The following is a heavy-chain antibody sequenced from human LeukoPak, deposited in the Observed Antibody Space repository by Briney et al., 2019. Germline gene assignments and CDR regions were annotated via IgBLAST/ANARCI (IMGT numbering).Heavy chain of an antibody. Sequence: GGSLRLSCAVSGFSINRYWMSWVRQAPGKGLEWVASTPEDEHGTFYVDSVQGRFTVSRDNARNSLHLQMNSLRVEDTAVYLCACLDTRSARPGEASNYWGQGTLVTVSS. D-gene: IGHD6-6*01. CDR1: GFSINRYW. J-gene: IGHJ4*02. CDR2: TPEDEHGT. V-gene: IGHV3-7*01. CDR3: ACLDTRSARPGEASNY.